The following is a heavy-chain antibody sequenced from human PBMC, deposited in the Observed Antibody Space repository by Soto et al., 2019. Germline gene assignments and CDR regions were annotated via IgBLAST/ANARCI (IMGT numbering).Heavy chain of an antibody. Sequence: DVQLLESGGGLVQPGGSLTLSCAASRFIFSDYAMNWVRQAPGKGLEWVSSIGGGNTDRYYADSVKGRFIISRDNSKNAMYLQMNSTIAPDAAFYYCAIDVVSYNGKWDWFDSWGPGTLVTVSS. J-gene: IGHJ5*01. CDR1: RFIFSDYA. D-gene: IGHD2-15*01. V-gene: IGHV3-23*01. CDR3: AIDVVSYNGKWDWFDS. CDR2: IGGGNTDR.